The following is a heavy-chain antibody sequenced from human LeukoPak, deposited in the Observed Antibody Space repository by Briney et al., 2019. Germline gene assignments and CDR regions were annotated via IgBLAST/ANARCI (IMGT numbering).Heavy chain of an antibody. J-gene: IGHJ4*02. CDR1: GFSFSSYW. Sequence: GGSLRLSCAASGFSFSSYWMMWVRQTPGKGLVWVSRISNDGSTTHYADSVKGRFTISRDNAKNTLFLHMNSLRAEDTAVYYCNVRWGPNSDYWGQGTLVTVSS. D-gene: IGHD7-27*01. V-gene: IGHV3-74*01. CDR2: ISNDGSTT. CDR3: NVRWGPNSDY.